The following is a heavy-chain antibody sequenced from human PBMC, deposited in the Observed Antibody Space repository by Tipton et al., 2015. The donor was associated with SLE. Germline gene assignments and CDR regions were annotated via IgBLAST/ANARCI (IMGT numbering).Heavy chain of an antibody. CDR2: VNRGGST. CDR1: GGSISSSSYY. Sequence: LRLSCAVSGGSISSSSYYWGWIRQAPGKGLEWIGEVNRGGSTNYNPSLKSRVVMSMDTSKNQISLKLGSVTAADTAVYYCARPVYCSSTYCTGPFHYWGQGTLVAVSS. D-gene: IGHD2-2*01. CDR3: ARPVYCSSTYCTGPFHY. V-gene: IGHV4-39*07. J-gene: IGHJ4*02.